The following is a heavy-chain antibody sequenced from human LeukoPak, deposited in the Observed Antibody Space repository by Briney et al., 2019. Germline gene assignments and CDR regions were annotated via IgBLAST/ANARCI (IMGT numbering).Heavy chain of an antibody. CDR2: IYSGGST. V-gene: IGHV3-53*01. Sequence: GGSLRLSCAASGFTVSSNYMSWVRQAPGKGLEWVSVIYSGGSTYYADSVKGRFTISRDNSKNTLYLQMNSLRAEDTAVYYCAREEGYYGSGSITPYDYWGQGTLVTVSS. CDR3: AREEGYYGSGSITPYDY. D-gene: IGHD3-10*01. J-gene: IGHJ4*02. CDR1: GFTVSSNY.